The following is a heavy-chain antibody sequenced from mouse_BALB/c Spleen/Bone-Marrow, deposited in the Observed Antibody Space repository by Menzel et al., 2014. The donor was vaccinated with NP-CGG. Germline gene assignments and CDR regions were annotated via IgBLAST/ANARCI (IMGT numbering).Heavy chain of an antibody. CDR1: GFTFSSFG. V-gene: IGHV5-17*02. CDR3: ARRYYGSSFSYFDY. J-gene: IGHJ2*01. Sequence: DVMLVESGGGLVQPGGSRKLSCAASGFTFSSFGMHWVRQAPEKGLEWVAYISSGSSTIYYTDTVKGRFTISRDNPKNTQFLQMTSLRSEDTAMYYCARRYYGSSFSYFDYWGQGTTLTVSS. D-gene: IGHD1-1*01. CDR2: ISSGSSTI.